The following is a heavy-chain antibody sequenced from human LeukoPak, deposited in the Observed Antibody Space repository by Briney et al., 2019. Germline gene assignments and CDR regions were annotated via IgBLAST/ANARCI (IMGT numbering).Heavy chain of an antibody. V-gene: IGHV1-18*01. CDR2: INTYNGNT. CDR3: ARDVSGWPLFDY. CDR1: GYTFTSYG. J-gene: IGHJ4*02. D-gene: IGHD6-19*01. Sequence: ASVKVSCKASGYTFTSYGISWVRQAPGQGLEWMGWINTYNGNTNYAQKLQGRVTMTTDTSTSTAYMELRSLRSDDTAVYYCARDVSGWPLFDYWGQGTLVTVSS.